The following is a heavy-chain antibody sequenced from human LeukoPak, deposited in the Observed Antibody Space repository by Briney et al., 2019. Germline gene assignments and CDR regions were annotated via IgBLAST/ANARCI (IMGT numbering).Heavy chain of an antibody. J-gene: IGHJ3*02. CDR3: ARVVYCSGGTCHIFAFDI. CDR2: ISGTGNNI. D-gene: IGHD2-15*01. Sequence: GGSLRLSCAASGFTLSYYSLNWVRQAPGKGLEWVSSISGTGNNIYYADSVRGRVTISRDNAKNSLYLQMNSLRAEDTAMYYCARVVYCSGGTCHIFAFDIWGQGTMVTVSA. CDR1: GFTLSYYS. V-gene: IGHV3-21*01.